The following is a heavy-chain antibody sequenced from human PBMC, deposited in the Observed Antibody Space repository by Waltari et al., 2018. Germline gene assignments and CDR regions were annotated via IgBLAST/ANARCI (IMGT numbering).Heavy chain of an antibody. Sequence: EVQLLESGGGLVQPGGSLRLSCAASGFTFSSYAMSSVRQAPGKGLEGVSVIYIGGSTYYEDPVKGGYTISRDNSKNTLYMQMNSLRAEDTAVYYCAKGGVVGATTLDYWGQGTLVTVSS. V-gene: IGHV3-23*03. CDR1: GFTFSSYA. CDR2: VIYIGGST. D-gene: IGHD1-26*01. CDR3: AKGGVVGATTLDY. J-gene: IGHJ4*02.